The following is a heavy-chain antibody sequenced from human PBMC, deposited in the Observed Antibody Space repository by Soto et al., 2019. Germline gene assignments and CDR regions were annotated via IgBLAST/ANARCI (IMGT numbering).Heavy chain of an antibody. CDR1: GFTFSGYW. Sequence: GGSLRLSCAVSGFTFSGYWMHWVRHGPGKGLVWVSHINTDGSSTNYADSVKGRFTISRDNAKSMLYLQMNSLRAEDTAVYYCTRGFPRYCSSATCYPFDIWGQGTMVTV. CDR3: TRGFPRYCSSATCYPFDI. D-gene: IGHD2-2*01. CDR2: INTDGSST. V-gene: IGHV3-74*01. J-gene: IGHJ3*02.